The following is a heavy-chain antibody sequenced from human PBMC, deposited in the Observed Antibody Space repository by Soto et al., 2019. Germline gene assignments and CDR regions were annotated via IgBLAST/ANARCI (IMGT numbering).Heavy chain of an antibody. V-gene: IGHV3-30-3*01. CDR3: ARVRGYSYGNFFDY. CDR1: GFTFSSYA. D-gene: IGHD5-18*01. J-gene: IGHJ4*02. CDR2: ISYDGSNK. Sequence: PGGSLRLSCAASGFTFSSYAMHWVRQAPGKGLEWVAVISYDGSNKYYADSVKGRFTISRDNSKNTLYLQMNSLRAEDTAVYYCARVRGYSYGNFFDYWGQGTLVTVSS.